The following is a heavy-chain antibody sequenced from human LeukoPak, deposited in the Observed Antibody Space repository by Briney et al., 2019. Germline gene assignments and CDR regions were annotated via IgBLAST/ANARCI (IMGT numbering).Heavy chain of an antibody. V-gene: IGHV1-2*02. J-gene: IGHJ5*02. CDR1: GYTFTGYY. Sequence: GASVKVSCKASGYTFTGYYMHWVRPAPGQGLEWMGWINPNSGGTNYAQKFQGRVTMTRDTSISTAYMELSRLRSDDTAVYYCARNPLGYCSSTSCYEGDWFDPWGQGTLVTVSS. D-gene: IGHD2-2*03. CDR2: INPNSGGT. CDR3: ARNPLGYCSSTSCYEGDWFDP.